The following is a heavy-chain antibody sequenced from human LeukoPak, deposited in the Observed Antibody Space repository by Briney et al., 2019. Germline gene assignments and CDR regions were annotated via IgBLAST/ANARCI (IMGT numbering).Heavy chain of an antibody. CDR2: IFPGDSDT. CDR3: ARRSDYGDY. J-gene: IGHJ4*02. CDR1: GSVFTSYW. Sequence: GESLKISCQGSGSVFTSYWIGWVRQLPGKGLEWMGIIFPGDSDTRYNPSFQGQVTISADKSISTAYLQWSSLKASDTAMYYCARRSDYGDYWGQGTLVTVSS. D-gene: IGHD4-17*01. V-gene: IGHV5-51*01.